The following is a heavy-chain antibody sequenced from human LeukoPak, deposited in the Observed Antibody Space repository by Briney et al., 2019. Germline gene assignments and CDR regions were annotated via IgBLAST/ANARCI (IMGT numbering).Heavy chain of an antibody. CDR2: INHSGST. J-gene: IGHJ6*02. D-gene: IGHD1-26*01. CDR3: ARWDYYDAMDV. CDR1: GGSFGGYY. V-gene: IGHV4-34*01. Sequence: SETLSLTCAVYGGSFGGYYWSWIRQPPGKGLEWIGEINHSGSTNYNPSLKSRVTISVDTSKNQFSLKLSSVTAADTAVYYCARWDYYDAMDVWGQGTTVTVSS.